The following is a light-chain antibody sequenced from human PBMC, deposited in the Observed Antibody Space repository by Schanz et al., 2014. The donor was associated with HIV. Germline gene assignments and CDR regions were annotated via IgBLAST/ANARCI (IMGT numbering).Light chain of an antibody. Sequence: QSALTQPASVSGSPGQSITISCTGTSSDLGRYNYPPWYQHHPGKAPKLMIYDVSNRPSGVSNRFSGSKSGNTASLTISGLQAEDEADYYCSSYTGSSSVIFGGGTKLTVL. CDR1: SSDLGRYNY. J-gene: IGLJ2*01. CDR2: DVS. V-gene: IGLV2-14*03. CDR3: SSYTGSSSVI.